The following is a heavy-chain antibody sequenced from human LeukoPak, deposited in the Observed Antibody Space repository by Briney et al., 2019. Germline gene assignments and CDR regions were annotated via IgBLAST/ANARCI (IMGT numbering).Heavy chain of an antibody. CDR3: AREVARPTLPDAFDI. CDR1: GDSFSSNSAA. J-gene: IGHJ3*02. V-gene: IGHV6-1*01. CDR2: TYYRSKWYN. D-gene: IGHD3-16*01. Sequence: SQTLSLTCAISGDSFSSNSAAWNWLRQSPSRGLEWLGRTYYRSKWYNDYAVSVKSRITINPDTSKNQFSLQLNSVTPEDTAVYYCAREVARPTLPDAFDIWGQGTMVTVSS.